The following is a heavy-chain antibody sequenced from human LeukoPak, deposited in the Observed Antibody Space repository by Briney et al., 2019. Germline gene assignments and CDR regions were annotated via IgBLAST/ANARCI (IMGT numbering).Heavy chain of an antibody. V-gene: IGHV3-9*01. Sequence: PGRSLRLSCAASGFTFDDYAMHWVRQAPGKGLEWVSGISWNSGSIGYADSVKGRFTISRGNAKNSLYLQMNSLRAEDTALYYCAKDRSYSSGWYYFDYWGQGTLVTVSS. D-gene: IGHD6-19*01. CDR1: GFTFDDYA. J-gene: IGHJ4*02. CDR3: AKDRSYSSGWYYFDY. CDR2: ISWNSGSI.